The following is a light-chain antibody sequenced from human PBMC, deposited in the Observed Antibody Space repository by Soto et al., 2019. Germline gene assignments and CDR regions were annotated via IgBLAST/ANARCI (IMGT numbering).Light chain of an antibody. V-gene: IGLV3-1*01. CDR1: KLGDKY. CDR3: QAWDSSNVV. J-gene: IGLJ2*01. Sequence: YELTQPPSVSVSPGQTASITCSGEKLGDKYACWYQQKPSQSPVLVIYQDSKRRSGIPERFSGSNAGNTATLTISGTQAMDEAQYFCQAWDSSNVVFRGGTKLNVL. CDR2: QDS.